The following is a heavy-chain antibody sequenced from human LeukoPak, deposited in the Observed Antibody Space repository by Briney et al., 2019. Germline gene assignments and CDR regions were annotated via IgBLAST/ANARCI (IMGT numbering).Heavy chain of an antibody. CDR3: ARDELAVAGTGEYYFDY. J-gene: IGHJ4*02. CDR1: GGTFSSYA. CDR2: IIPILGIA. Sequence: ASVKVSCKASGGTFSSYAISWVRQAPGQGLEWMGRIIPILGIANYAQKFQGRVTITADISTSTAYMELSSLRSEDTAVYYCARDELAVAGTGEYYFDYWGQGTLVTVSS. V-gene: IGHV1-69*04. D-gene: IGHD6-19*01.